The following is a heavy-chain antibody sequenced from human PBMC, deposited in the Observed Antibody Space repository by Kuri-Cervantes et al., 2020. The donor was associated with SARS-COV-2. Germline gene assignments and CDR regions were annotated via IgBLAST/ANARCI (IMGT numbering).Heavy chain of an antibody. Sequence: GGSLRLSCAASGFSFSDYYMIWIRQAPGKGLERVSYISSSTTYTNHADSVKGRFTISRDNAKNSLYLHMDSLRAEDSAVYSCARGGLCSGGSCYHYSYYMDVWGKGTTVTVSS. D-gene: IGHD2-15*01. V-gene: IGHV3-11*06. CDR2: ISSSTTYT. CDR1: GFSFSDYY. J-gene: IGHJ6*03. CDR3: ARGGLCSGGSCYHYSYYMDV.